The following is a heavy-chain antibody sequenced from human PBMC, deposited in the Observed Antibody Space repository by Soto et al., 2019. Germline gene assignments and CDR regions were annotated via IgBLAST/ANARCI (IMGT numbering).Heavy chain of an antibody. CDR1: GFTFSNYW. CDR2: ISSDGSTT. V-gene: IGHV3-74*01. J-gene: IGHJ6*02. CDR3: ARGVRGHYGKDV. D-gene: IGHD3-10*01. Sequence: EVQXVETGGGLVXPGGSLRLSCAASGFTFSNYWMHWVRQAPGXGLMWVSRISSDGSTTNYADSVKGRFTISRDNAKXXLXXXMNSLRVEDTALYYCARGVRGHYGKDVWGQGTTVTVSS.